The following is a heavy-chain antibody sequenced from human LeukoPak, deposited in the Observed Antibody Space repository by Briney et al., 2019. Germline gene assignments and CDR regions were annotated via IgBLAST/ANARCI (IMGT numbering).Heavy chain of an antibody. CDR1: GFTFSSYG. Sequence: GGSLRLSCAASGFTFSSYGMHWVCQAPRKGLEWVAFIRYDGSNKYYADSVKGRFTISRDNSKNTLYLQMNSLRAEDTAVYYCATRTDAYCGGDCYSWYFQHWGQGTLVTVSS. CDR2: IRYDGSNK. J-gene: IGHJ1*01. D-gene: IGHD2-21*02. CDR3: ATRTDAYCGGDCYSWYFQH. V-gene: IGHV3-30*02.